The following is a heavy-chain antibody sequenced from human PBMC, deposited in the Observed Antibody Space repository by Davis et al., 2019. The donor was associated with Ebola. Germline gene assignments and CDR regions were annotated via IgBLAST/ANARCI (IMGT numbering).Heavy chain of an antibody. J-gene: IGHJ6*04. V-gene: IGHV1-69*13. CDR2: IIPIFGTT. Sequence: AASVKVSCKASGYTFTNYYMHWVRQAPGQGLEWMGGIIPIFGTTNYAQRFQGRVTITADDSTSTAYLELSSLSSEDTAVFYCAGHSTSSPDYYYGLDVWGKGTTVTVSS. CDR3: AGHSTSSPDYYYGLDV. CDR1: GYTFTNYY. D-gene: IGHD6-6*01.